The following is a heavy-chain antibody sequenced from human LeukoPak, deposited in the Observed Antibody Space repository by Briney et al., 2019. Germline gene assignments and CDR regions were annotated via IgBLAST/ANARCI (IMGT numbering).Heavy chain of an antibody. CDR3: ARHSPTYYDFWSGYYNWFDP. CDR2: IYYSGST. J-gene: IGHJ5*02. CDR1: GGSISSYY. Sequence: PSETLSLTCTVSGGSISSYYWSWIRQPPGEGLGWIGYIYYSGSTNYNPSLKSRVTISVDTSRNQFSLKLSSVTAADTAVYYCARHSPTYYDFWSGYYNWFDPWGQGTLVTVSS. D-gene: IGHD3-3*01. V-gene: IGHV4-59*08.